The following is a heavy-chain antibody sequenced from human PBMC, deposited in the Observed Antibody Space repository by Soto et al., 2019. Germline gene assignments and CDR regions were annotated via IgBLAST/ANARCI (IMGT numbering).Heavy chain of an antibody. D-gene: IGHD1-1*01. J-gene: IGHJ6*02. V-gene: IGHV5-10-1*01. CDR2: IDPSDSYT. Sequence: GESLKISCKGSGYSFTSYWISWVRQMPGKGLEWMGRIDPSDSYTNYSPSFQGHVTISADKSISTAYLQWSSLKASDTAMYYCAIRGGQVGTIHYYYGMDVWGQGTTVTVSS. CDR1: GYSFTSYW. CDR3: AIRGGQVGTIHYYYGMDV.